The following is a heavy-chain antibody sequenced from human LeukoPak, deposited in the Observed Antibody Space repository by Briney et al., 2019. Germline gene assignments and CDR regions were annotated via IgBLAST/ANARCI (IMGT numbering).Heavy chain of an antibody. V-gene: IGHV3-21*06. CDR1: GFSFSDYS. D-gene: IGHD3-16*01. CDR2: INSRSNDI. CDR3: VVWFGGVIDY. Sequence: GGSLRLSCVASGFSFSDYSMNWVRQAPGKGLEWVSSINSRSNDIYYADSVKGRFTISRDNAKNSLYLQMNSLRAEDTAVYYCVVWFGGVIDYWGQGTLVTVSS. J-gene: IGHJ4*02.